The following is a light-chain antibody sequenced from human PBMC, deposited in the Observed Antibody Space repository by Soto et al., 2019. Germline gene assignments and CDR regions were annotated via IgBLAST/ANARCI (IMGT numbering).Light chain of an antibody. CDR1: QSVSGW. CDR2: AAS. Sequence: IQMTQSPSTLSASVGDTVTVTCRPSQSVSGWLAWYQQKPGEAPKFLIYAASSLQSGVPSRFSGSGSGTDFTLTISSLQPEDFATYYCQQSYSTPITFGQGTRLEIK. J-gene: IGKJ5*01. V-gene: IGKV1-39*01. CDR3: QQSYSTPIT.